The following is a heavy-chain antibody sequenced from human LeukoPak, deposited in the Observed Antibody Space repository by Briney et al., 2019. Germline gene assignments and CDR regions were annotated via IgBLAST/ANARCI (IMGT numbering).Heavy chain of an antibody. D-gene: IGHD6-13*01. Sequence: GESLKISCKGSGFIFTHFWIGWVRQMPGQGLEWMGIIYPGDSDTTYSPSFQGQVTISADKSISTAYLQWSSLKASDTAMYYCARQKQQLEPIDYWGQGTLVTVSS. CDR3: ARQKQQLEPIDY. CDR2: IYPGDSDT. V-gene: IGHV5-51*01. J-gene: IGHJ4*02. CDR1: GFIFTHFW.